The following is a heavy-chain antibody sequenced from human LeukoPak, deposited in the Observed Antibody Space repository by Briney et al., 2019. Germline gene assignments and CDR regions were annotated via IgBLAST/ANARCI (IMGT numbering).Heavy chain of an antibody. CDR3: AKGGRYHGDYVYFDY. CDR1: GFTFDDYA. V-gene: IGHV3-9*03. CDR2: ISWNSGSI. Sequence: PGRSLRLSCAASGFTFDDYAMHWVRQAPGKGLEWVSGISWNSGSIGYADSVKGRFTISRDNAKNSLYLQMNSLRAEDMALYYCAKGGRYHGDYVYFDYWGQGTLVTVSS. D-gene: IGHD4-17*01. J-gene: IGHJ4*02.